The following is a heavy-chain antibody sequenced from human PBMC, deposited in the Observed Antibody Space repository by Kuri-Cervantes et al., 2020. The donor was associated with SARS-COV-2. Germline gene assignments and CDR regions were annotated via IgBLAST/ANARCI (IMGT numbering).Heavy chain of an antibody. J-gene: IGHJ6*02. CDR3: ARDRGAYYDFWSGYYTKGLFPSSGHYYYYYGMDV. CDR1: GYTLTELS. V-gene: IGHV1-24*01. Sequence: ASVKVSCKVSGYTLTELSMHWVRQAPGKGLEWMGGFDPEDGETIYAQKFQGRVTMTTDTSTSTAYMELRSLRSDDTAVYYCARDRGAYYDFWSGYYTKGLFPSSGHYYYYYGMDVWGQGTTVTVSS. D-gene: IGHD3-3*01. CDR2: FDPEDGET.